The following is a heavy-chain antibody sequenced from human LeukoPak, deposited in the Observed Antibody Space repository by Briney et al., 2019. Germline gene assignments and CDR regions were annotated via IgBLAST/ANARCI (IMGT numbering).Heavy chain of an antibody. Sequence: PGGSLRLSCAASGFTFSSYGMSWVRQAPGKGLEWVSAISGSGGSTYYADSVKGRFTISRDNSKNTLYLQMNSLRAEDTAVYYCAKDQYDSSGYPTSADYWGQGTLVTVSS. J-gene: IGHJ4*02. CDR1: GFTFSSYG. D-gene: IGHD3-22*01. CDR3: AKDQYDSSGYPTSADY. CDR2: ISGSGGST. V-gene: IGHV3-23*01.